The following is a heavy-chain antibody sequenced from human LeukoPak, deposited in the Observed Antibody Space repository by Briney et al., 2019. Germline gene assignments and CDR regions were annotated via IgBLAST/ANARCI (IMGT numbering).Heavy chain of an antibody. D-gene: IGHD3-10*01. J-gene: IGHJ5*02. V-gene: IGHV4-39*01. CDR1: GDSVTSGSFY. Sequence: SETLSLTCTVSGDSVTSGSFYWAWLRQPPGKGLEWIATVYYTGSTYYNPSLKSRVTISIDASKNQFSLKLRSVVAPDTALYYCARHSGSGSLSRPFDPWGQGTLVTVSS. CDR3: ARHSGSGSLSRPFDP. CDR2: VYYTGST.